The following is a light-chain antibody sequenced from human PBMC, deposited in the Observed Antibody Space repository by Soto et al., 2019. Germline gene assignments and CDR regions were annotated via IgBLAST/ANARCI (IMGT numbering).Light chain of an antibody. CDR2: RAS. CDR1: SSNIGSNY. Sequence: QLVLTQPPSASGTPGQRVTISCSGSSSNIGSNYVYWYQQVPGTAPRLLMYRASQRPSGVPARFSGSKSGTSASLAISGLRSEDEDDYYCAAWDDTLNGLVFGGGTQLTVL. J-gene: IGLJ2*01. V-gene: IGLV1-47*01. CDR3: AAWDDTLNGLV.